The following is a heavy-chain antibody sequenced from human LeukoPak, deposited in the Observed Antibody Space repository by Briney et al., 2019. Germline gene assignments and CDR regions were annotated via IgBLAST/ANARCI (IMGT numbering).Heavy chain of an antibody. CDR2: ISYDGSNK. J-gene: IGHJ4*02. V-gene: IGHV3-30*18. Sequence: GRSLRLSCAASGFTFSSYGMHWVRQAPGKGLEWVAVISYDGSNKFYADSVKGRFTISRDNSKNTLYLQMNSLRAEDTAAYYCAKDTISITGATTVTTYWGQGTLVTVSS. CDR3: AKDTISITGATTVTTY. CDR1: GFTFSSYG. D-gene: IGHD4-17*01.